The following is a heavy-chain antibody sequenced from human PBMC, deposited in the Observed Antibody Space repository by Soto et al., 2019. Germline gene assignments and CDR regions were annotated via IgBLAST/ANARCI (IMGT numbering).Heavy chain of an antibody. J-gene: IGHJ6*02. CDR2: IYYSGST. Sequence: SETLSLTCTVSGGSISSSSYYWSWIRQPPGKGLEWIGYIYYSGSTNYNPSLKSRVTISVDTSKNQFSLKLSSVTAADTAVYYCARSPTRYYDFWSGYYRDYYYGMDVWGQGTTVTVSS. CDR1: GGSISSSSYY. CDR3: ARSPTRYYDFWSGYYRDYYYGMDV. D-gene: IGHD3-3*01. V-gene: IGHV4-61*01.